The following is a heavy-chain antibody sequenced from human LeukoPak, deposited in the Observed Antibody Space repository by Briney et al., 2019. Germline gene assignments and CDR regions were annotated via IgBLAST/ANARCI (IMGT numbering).Heavy chain of an antibody. CDR3: ARDLGYGVYYFDY. D-gene: IGHD4-17*01. CDR2: IYSGGST. J-gene: IGHJ4*02. Sequence: PGGALRVSLAASGFTFTNALMSWVRPAPGKGLEGVSVIYSGGSTYYADSVKGRFTISRDNSKNTLYLQMNSLRAEDTAVYYCARDLGYGVYYFDYWGQGTLVTVSS. V-gene: IGHV3-66*01. CDR1: GFTFTNAL.